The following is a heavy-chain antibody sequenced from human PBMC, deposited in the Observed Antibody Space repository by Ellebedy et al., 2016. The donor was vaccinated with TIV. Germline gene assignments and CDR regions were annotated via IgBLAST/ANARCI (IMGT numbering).Heavy chain of an antibody. V-gene: IGHV4-59*01. J-gene: IGHJ2*01. CDR2: IYYSGST. Sequence: MPSETLSLTCTVSGGSISSYYWSWIRQPPGKGLEWIGYIYYSGSTNYNPSLKSRVTISVDTSKNQFSLKLSSVTAADTAVYYCARVELPGDWYFDLWGRGTLVTVSS. CDR3: ARVELPGDWYFDL. D-gene: IGHD1-26*01. CDR1: GGSISSYY.